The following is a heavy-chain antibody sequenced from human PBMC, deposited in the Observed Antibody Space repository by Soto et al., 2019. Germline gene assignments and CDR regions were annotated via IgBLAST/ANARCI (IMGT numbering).Heavy chain of an antibody. V-gene: IGHV1-69*01. Sequence: QVQLVQSGAEVKKPGSSVKVSCKTSRDTFNKYAFNWVRQAPGQGLEWMGEIIPIFGTANYAQQFQGRVTITADESTSTAYMELSSLRSEDTAVYYCARDGGRHSGGIDYWGQGTRVTLSS. CDR2: IIPIFGTA. CDR3: ARDGGRHSGGIDY. D-gene: IGHD1-26*01. J-gene: IGHJ4*02. CDR1: RDTFNKYA.